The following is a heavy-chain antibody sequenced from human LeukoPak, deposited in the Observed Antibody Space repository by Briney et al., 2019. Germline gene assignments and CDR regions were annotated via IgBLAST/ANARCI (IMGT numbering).Heavy chain of an antibody. J-gene: IGHJ5*02. CDR1: GYTFTSYG. V-gene: IGHV1-18*01. D-gene: IGHD6-13*01. Sequence: ASVKVSCKASGYTFTSYGISWVRQAPGQGLEWMGWISAYNGNTNYAQKLQGRVTMTTDTSTSTAYMELRSLRSDDTAVYYCARAPSSSWPLGDWFDPRGQGTLVTVSS. CDR2: ISAYNGNT. CDR3: ARAPSSSWPLGDWFDP.